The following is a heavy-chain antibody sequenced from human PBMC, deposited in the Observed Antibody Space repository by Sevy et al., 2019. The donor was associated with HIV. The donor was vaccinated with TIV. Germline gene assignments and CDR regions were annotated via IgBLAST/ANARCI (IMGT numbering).Heavy chain of an antibody. Sequence: GGSLRLSCAASGFIFSTYGIHWVRQAPGKGLEWVAVISYDGSSHYYADSVKGRFTISRDNSKNTLFLQMNSLRLEDTAFYYCARDAGYSTDWYPSDYWGQGTLVTVSS. CDR3: ARDAGYSTDWYPSDY. CDR2: ISYDGSSH. J-gene: IGHJ4*02. V-gene: IGHV3-30*03. CDR1: GFIFSTYG. D-gene: IGHD6-19*01.